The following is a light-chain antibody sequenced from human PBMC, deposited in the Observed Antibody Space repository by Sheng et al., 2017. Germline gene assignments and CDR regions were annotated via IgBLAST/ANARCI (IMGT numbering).Light chain of an antibody. Sequence: EIVLTQSPATLSLSPGERATLSCRASQSVSVYVAWFQQKPGQAPRLLIYDASSRATGIPDRFSGSGSGTDFTLTISRLEPEDFAVYSCQQYGSSPPTFGQGTKVEIK. J-gene: IGKJ1*01. V-gene: IGKV3-20*01. CDR1: QSVSVY. CDR3: QQYGSSPPT. CDR2: DAS.